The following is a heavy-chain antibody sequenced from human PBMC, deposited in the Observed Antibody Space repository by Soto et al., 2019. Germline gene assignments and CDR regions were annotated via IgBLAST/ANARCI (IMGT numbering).Heavy chain of an antibody. CDR3: ATPMDADH. CDR2: LIPISGTA. J-gene: IGHJ4*02. Sequence: QVLVVQSGAEVKKPGSSVKVSCKGSAGTFSSYAVSWVRQAPGQGLEWMGGLIPISGTAKYAPNFQGRVAFTADESMTTAYMELRSLTSDDTAVYYCATPMDADHWGQGTLVIVSS. V-gene: IGHV1-69*01. CDR1: AGTFSSYA.